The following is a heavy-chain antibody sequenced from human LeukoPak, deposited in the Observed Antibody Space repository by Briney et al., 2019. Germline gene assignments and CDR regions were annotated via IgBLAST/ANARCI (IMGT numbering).Heavy chain of an antibody. CDR2: ISSSSSTI. CDR3: ARDRHRYSYDTGGYPPY. J-gene: IGHJ4*02. CDR1: GFTFSSYS. V-gene: IGHV3-48*01. Sequence: PGGSLRLSCAASGFTFSSYSMIWVRQAPGKGREWVSYISSSSSTIYYADSVKGRFTISRDNAKNSLYLQMNSLRAEDTAVYYCARDRHRYSYDTGGYPPYWGQGTLVTVSS. D-gene: IGHD3-22*01.